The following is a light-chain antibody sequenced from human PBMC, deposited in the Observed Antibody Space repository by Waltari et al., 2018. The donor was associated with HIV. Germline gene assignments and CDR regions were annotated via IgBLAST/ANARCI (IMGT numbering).Light chain of an antibody. CDR1: QDIRNF. V-gene: IGKV1-33*01. Sequence: DFKMTQSPSSLSASIGDRVPFTCQASQDIRNFLNWYQQKAGKAPELLIHDASNLETGVPSRFSGSGSGTHFTLTISSLQPEDIATYFCQHYDGLPITFGPGTKLEVK. J-gene: IGKJ3*01. CDR3: QHYDGLPIT. CDR2: DAS.